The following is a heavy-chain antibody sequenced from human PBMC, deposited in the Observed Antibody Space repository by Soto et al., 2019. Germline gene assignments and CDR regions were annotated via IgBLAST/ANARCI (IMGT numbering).Heavy chain of an antibody. Sequence: TLSLTCDVSGDPISTGGSTWAWILQPPGKALEWIGHTYHSGNPYYNPSLKSRVTISVDTSKNQFSLKLSSVTAADTAVYYCARERYYYGSHYYGMDVWGQGTTVTVYS. V-gene: IGHV4-30-2*01. D-gene: IGHD3-10*01. CDR1: GDPISTGGST. CDR2: TYHSGNP. CDR3: ARERYYYGSHYYGMDV. J-gene: IGHJ6*02.